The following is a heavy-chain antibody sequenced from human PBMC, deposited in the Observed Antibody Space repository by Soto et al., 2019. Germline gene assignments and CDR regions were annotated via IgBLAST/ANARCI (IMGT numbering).Heavy chain of an antibody. V-gene: IGHV2-5*02. CDR1: GFSLSTSGVG. Sequence: SGPTLVNPTQTLTLTCTFSGFSLSTSGVGVGWIRQPPGKALEWLALIYWDDDKRYSPSLKSRLTITKDTSKNQVVLTMTNMDPVDTATYYCAHSARLVDPFGELYYFDYWGKGTLVTVSS. D-gene: IGHD3-10*01. CDR2: IYWDDDK. J-gene: IGHJ4*02. CDR3: AHSARLVDPFGELYYFDY.